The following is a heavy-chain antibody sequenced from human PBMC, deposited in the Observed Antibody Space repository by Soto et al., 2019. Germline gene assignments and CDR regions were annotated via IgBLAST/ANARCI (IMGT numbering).Heavy chain of an antibody. CDR2: IWYDGSNK. J-gene: IGHJ4*02. D-gene: IGHD6-6*01. CDR1: GFTFSSSG. V-gene: IGHV3-33*01. CDR3: ARDHGSSSDY. Sequence: QVQLVESGGGVVQPGRSLRLSCAASGFTFSSSGMHWVRQAPGKGLEWVAVIWYDGSNKYYADSVKGRFTISRDNSKNTLYLQMNSLRAEDTAVYYCARDHGSSSDYWGKGTLVTVSS.